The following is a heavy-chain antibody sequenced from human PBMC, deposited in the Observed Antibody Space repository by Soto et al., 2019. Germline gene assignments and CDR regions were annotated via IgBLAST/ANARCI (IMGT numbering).Heavy chain of an antibody. CDR1: GNTFTSHW. Sequence: GESLKISCKGSGNTFTSHWIGWVRQMPGKGLEWMGIIHVGDSETRYSPPFQGQVTISADKSISTAYLQWSSLKASDTAMYYCANQYCSSPTCYTHYSGQATLVTLS. CDR2: IHVGDSET. V-gene: IGHV5-51*01. CDR3: ANQYCSSPTCYTHY. J-gene: IGHJ4*02. D-gene: IGHD2-2*02.